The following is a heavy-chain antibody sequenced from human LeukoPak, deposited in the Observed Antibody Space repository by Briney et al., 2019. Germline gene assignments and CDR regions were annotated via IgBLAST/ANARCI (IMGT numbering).Heavy chain of an antibody. V-gene: IGHV3-64*01. Sequence: GGSLRLSCAASGFTFSSYATHWVRQAPGKGLEYVSAISSNGGSTYYANSVKGRFTISRDNSKNTLYLQMGSLRAEDMAVYYCARGRITMVRGHGPFDPWGQGTLVTVSS. D-gene: IGHD3-10*01. CDR3: ARGRITMVRGHGPFDP. CDR2: ISSNGGST. J-gene: IGHJ5*02. CDR1: GFTFSSYA.